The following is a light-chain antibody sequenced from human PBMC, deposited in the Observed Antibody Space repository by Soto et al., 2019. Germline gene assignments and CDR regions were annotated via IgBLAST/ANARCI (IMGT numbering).Light chain of an antibody. CDR1: SSYVGGYNY. Sequence: QSVLTQPRSVSGSPGQSVTISCTGTSSYVGGYNYVSWFQQHPGKAPKLIIHEVNQRPSGVPDRFSGSKSGNTASLTVSGLQAEDEGTYYCSSYGGYNNVVFGTGTKVTVL. CDR2: EVN. V-gene: IGLV2-8*01. J-gene: IGLJ1*01. CDR3: SSYGGYNNVV.